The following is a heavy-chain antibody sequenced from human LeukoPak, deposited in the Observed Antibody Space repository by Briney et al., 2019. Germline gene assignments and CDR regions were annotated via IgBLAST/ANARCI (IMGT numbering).Heavy chain of an antibody. Sequence: GESLRLSCAASGFTFSSYWMHWVRQPPGKGLMWVSRINSDGSSTAYADSVKGRFTISRDNAKNTLYLQMNSLRAEDTAVYYCAKDPMFRCYFDYWGQGTLVTVSS. V-gene: IGHV3-74*01. CDR3: AKDPMFRCYFDY. CDR2: INSDGSST. CDR1: GFTFSSYW. D-gene: IGHD3-10*02. J-gene: IGHJ4*02.